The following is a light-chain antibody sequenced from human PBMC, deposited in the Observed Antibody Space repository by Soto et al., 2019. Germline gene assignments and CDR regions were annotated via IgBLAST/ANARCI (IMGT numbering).Light chain of an antibody. CDR3: EQYDGSVLT. J-gene: IGKJ4*01. CDR2: AAS. V-gene: IGKV3-20*01. CDR1: EIVGNNY. Sequence: DIVLMQSPGTLSLSPGERATLSCRASEIVGNNYLTWYQQKTDQAPRLLIYAASTRATGVPDRFSGSGFGTDFTLTISRLEPEDSAVYYCEQYDGSVLTFGGGTKVEIK.